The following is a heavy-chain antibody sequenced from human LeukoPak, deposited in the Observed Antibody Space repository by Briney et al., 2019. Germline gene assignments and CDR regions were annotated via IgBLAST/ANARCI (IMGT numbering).Heavy chain of an antibody. J-gene: IGHJ4*02. CDR2: ISGGGVTT. D-gene: IGHD1-26*01. Sequence: GGSLRLSCAASGFTSSSYAMSWVRQAPGEGMEWVATISGGGVTTYYADSVKGRFTISSDNSKNTLYLQMNSLRAEDTAVYYCAKDYRYYFDSWGQGTLVTVSS. CDR3: AKDYRYYFDS. V-gene: IGHV3-23*01. CDR1: GFTSSSYA.